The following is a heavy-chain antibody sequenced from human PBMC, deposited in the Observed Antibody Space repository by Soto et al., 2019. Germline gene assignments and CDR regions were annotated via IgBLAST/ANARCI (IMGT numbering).Heavy chain of an antibody. CDR2: NSYSGST. CDR1: GGSTSSYY. CDR3: ARHGGSYSFDY. D-gene: IGHD1-26*01. Sequence: SETLSLTCTVTGGSTSSYYWSWLRQPPGKGLEWIGYNSYSGSTDYNPSLKSRVTISVDTSKNQFSLKLSSATAADTAVYYCARHGGSYSFDYWGQGTLVTVS. V-gene: IGHV4-59*08. J-gene: IGHJ4*02.